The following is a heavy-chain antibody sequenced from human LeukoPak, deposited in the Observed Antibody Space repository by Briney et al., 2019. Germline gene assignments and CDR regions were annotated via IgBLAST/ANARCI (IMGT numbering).Heavy chain of an antibody. Sequence: PSVKVSCKASGYTFTDYYMYWVRQAPGQGLEWMGRINPNSGGTNYAQRFQGRVTMTRDTSISRAYMELTRLRFDDTAVYYCARGRSGEWLRFDCWGQGTLVTVSS. CDR1: GYTFTDYY. CDR2: INPNSGGT. J-gene: IGHJ4*02. CDR3: ARGRSGEWLRFDC. D-gene: IGHD5-12*01. V-gene: IGHV1-2*06.